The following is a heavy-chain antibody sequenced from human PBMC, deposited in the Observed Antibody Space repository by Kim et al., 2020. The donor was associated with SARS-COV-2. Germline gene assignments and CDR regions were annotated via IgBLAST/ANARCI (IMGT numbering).Heavy chain of an antibody. V-gene: IGHV3-48*02. J-gene: IGHJ6*02. CDR3: ASQAIPLDYGDYEDYYYYGMDV. CDR2: ISSSSSTI. CDR1: GFTFSSYS. Sequence: GGSLRLSCAASGFTFSSYSMNWVRQAPGKGLEWVSYISSSSSTIYYADSVKGRFTISRDNAKNSLYLQMNSLRDEDTAVYYCASQAIPLDYGDYEDYYYYGMDVWGQGTTVTVSS. D-gene: IGHD4-17*01.